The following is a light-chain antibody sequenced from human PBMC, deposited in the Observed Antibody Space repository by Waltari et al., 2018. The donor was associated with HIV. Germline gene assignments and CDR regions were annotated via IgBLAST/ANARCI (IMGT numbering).Light chain of an antibody. CDR2: FDD. Sequence: QSVLTQPPSVSEAPRQRVTISCSGRSSNIGTNAVNWYQQVSGKAPKLLIYFDDLLSSGVSDRFSGSKSGTSASLAIRGLQSEDEADYYCAAWDDSLNGYVFGSGTKVTVL. J-gene: IGLJ1*01. CDR3: AAWDDSLNGYV. V-gene: IGLV1-36*01. CDR1: SSNIGTNA.